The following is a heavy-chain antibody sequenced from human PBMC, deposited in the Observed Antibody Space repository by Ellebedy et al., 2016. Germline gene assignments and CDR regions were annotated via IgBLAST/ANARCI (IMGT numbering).Heavy chain of an antibody. V-gene: IGHV3-53*01. CDR2: LNHGGTT. Sequence: GGSLRLSXAGSTFIVSSNYMIWVRQAPGKGLEWVSFLNHGGTTYYADSVKGRFTISRDSSKNTLYLHMNSLRPEDTAVYYCATRRYGGFDVWGQGTMVTVSS. D-gene: IGHD4-23*01. CDR1: TFIVSSNY. J-gene: IGHJ3*01. CDR3: ATRRYGGFDV.